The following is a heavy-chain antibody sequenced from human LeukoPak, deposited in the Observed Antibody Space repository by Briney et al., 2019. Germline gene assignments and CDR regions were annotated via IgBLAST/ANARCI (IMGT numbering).Heavy chain of an antibody. V-gene: IGHV3-30-3*01. Sequence: GGSLRLSCAASGFTFSSYAMHWVRQAPGEGLEWVAVISYDGNNEYYADSVKGRFTISRDNSKNTLYLQMNSLRTEDTAVYYCARPFHKFFDYWGQGTLVTVSS. CDR1: GFTFSSYA. CDR2: ISYDGNNE. D-gene: IGHD3-3*02. CDR3: ARPFHKFFDY. J-gene: IGHJ4*02.